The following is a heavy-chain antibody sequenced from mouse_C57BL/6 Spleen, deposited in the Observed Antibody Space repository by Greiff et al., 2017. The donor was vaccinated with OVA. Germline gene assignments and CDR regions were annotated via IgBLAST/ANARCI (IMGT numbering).Heavy chain of an antibody. D-gene: IGHD2-1*01. CDR1: GYTFTSYW. V-gene: IGHV1-69*01. CDR2: IDSSDSYT. CDR3: ARTNYGNSPYAMDY. Sequence: QVQLQQPGAELVMPGASVKLSCKASGYTFTSYWMHWVKQRPGQGLEWIGEIDSSDSYTNYNQKFKGKSTLTVDKSSSTAYMQLSSLTSEDSAVYYCARTNYGNSPYAMDYWGQGTSVTVSS. J-gene: IGHJ4*01.